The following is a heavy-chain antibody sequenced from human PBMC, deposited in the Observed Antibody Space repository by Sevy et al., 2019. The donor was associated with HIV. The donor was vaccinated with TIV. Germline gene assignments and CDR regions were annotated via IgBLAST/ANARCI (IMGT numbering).Heavy chain of an antibody. V-gene: IGHV4-59*01. CDR3: ARAVQLERVSVDAFDI. CDR2: IYYSGST. D-gene: IGHD1-1*01. J-gene: IGHJ3*02. CDR1: GGSISSYY. Sequence: SETLSLTCTVSGGSISSYYWSWIRQPPGKGLEWIGYIYYSGSTNYNLSLKSRVTISVDTSKNQFSLKLSSVTAADTAVYYCARAVQLERVSVDAFDIWGQGTMVTVSS.